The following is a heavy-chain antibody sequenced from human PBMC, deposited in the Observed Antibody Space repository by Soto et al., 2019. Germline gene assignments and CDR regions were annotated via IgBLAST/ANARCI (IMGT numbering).Heavy chain of an antibody. D-gene: IGHD2-15*01. CDR1: GVTFSNYW. CDR3: AREIFY. J-gene: IGHJ4*02. Sequence: EVQLVESGGGLVQPGGSLRLSCAASGVTFSNYWMHWVRQTPGQGLVWVSRINSDGSSTSYADSVKGRLTISRDNAKNTLYLQMNSLRADDTAVYYCAREIFYWGQGTLVTVSS. V-gene: IGHV3-74*01. CDR2: INSDGSST.